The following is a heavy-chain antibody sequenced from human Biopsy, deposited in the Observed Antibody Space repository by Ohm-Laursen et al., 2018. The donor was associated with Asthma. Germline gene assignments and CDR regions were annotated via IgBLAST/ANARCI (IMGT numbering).Heavy chain of an antibody. Sequence: GTLSLTWPVSGGSMTPTSHYWDWIRQPPGKGLEWIGYISYGGKTSYNPSLQNRVTISRDTSKNQFSLRLTSVTAADSAVYFCARRITIFGVVQKDHGMDAWGQGTTVIVSS. V-gene: IGHV4-39*01. J-gene: IGHJ6*02. D-gene: IGHD3-3*01. CDR1: GGSMTPTSHY. CDR2: ISYGGKT. CDR3: ARRITIFGVVQKDHGMDA.